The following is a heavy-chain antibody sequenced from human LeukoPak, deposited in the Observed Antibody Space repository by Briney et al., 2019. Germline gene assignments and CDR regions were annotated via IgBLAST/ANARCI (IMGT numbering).Heavy chain of an antibody. D-gene: IGHD5-18*01. CDR3: ARNPSTSMEF. CDR1: GFTFSNYW. Sequence: GGSLGLSCAATGFTFSNYWMHWVRQTPGKGLVWVSRIKNDGSGTIYADSVKGRFTISRDNAKNTLSLQMNSLSADDTAVYYCARNPSTSMEFWGQGTLVTVSS. J-gene: IGHJ4*02. CDR2: IKNDGSGT. V-gene: IGHV3-74*01.